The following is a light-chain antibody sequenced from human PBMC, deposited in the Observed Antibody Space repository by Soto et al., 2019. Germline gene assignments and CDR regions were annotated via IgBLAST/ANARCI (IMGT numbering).Light chain of an antibody. CDR1: SGHSSYI. V-gene: IGLV4-60*02. J-gene: IGLJ3*02. CDR2: LEGSGSY. CDR3: ETWDSNTRV. Sequence: QLVLTQSSSASASLGSSVKLTCTLSSGHSSYIIAWHQQQPGKAPRYLMKLEGSGSYNKGSGVPDRFSGSSSGADRYLTISNLRFEYEAHYYCETWDSNTRVFGGGTKLTVL.